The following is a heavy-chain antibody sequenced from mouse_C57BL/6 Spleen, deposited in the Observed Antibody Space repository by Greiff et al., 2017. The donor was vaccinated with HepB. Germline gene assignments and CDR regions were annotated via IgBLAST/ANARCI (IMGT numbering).Heavy chain of an antibody. CDR2: ISNLAYSI. CDR3: ARRGNWDGYFDV. D-gene: IGHD4-1*01. CDR1: GFTFSDYG. Sequence: EVKLMESGGGLVQPGGSLKLSCAASGFTFSDYGMAWVRQAPRKGPEWVAFISNLAYSIYYADTVTGRFTISRENAKNTLYLEMSSLRSEDTAMYYCARRGNWDGYFDVWGTGTTVTVSS. V-gene: IGHV5-15*01. J-gene: IGHJ1*03.